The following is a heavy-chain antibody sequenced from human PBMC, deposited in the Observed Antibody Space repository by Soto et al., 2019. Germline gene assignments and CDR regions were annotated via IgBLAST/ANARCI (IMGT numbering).Heavy chain of an antibody. CDR2: IYYSGST. Sequence: PSETLSLTCTVSGGSISSYYWSWIRQPPGKGLEWIGYIYYSGSTNYNPSLKRRVTISVDTSKNQFSLKLSSVTAADTAMYYCARRGGEGGGQWLVKNAFDIWGQGTMVTVSS. CDR1: GGSISSYY. CDR3: ARRGGEGGGQWLVKNAFDI. V-gene: IGHV4-59*08. D-gene: IGHD6-19*01. J-gene: IGHJ3*02.